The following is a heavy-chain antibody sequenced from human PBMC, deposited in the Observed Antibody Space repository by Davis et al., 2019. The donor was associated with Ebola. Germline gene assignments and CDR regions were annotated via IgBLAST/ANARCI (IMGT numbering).Heavy chain of an antibody. Sequence: PSETLSLTCAVSGGSISSSNWWSWVRQPPGKGLEWIGEIYHSGSTNYNPSLKSRVTISVDTSKNQFSLRLSSVTAADTAVYYCARENALGVPNWFDPWGQGTLVTVSS. CDR3: ARENALGVPNWFDP. D-gene: IGHD3-16*01. J-gene: IGHJ5*02. V-gene: IGHV4-4*02. CDR1: GGSISSSNW. CDR2: IYHSGST.